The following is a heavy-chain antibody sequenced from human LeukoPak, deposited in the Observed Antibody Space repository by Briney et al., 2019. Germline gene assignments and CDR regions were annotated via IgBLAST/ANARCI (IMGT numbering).Heavy chain of an antibody. J-gene: IGHJ2*01. CDR2: ISGSGGST. CDR1: GFTFSSYA. CDR3: ASSTVTTLWYFDL. D-gene: IGHD4-17*01. V-gene: IGHV3-23*01. Sequence: GGSLRLPCAASGFTFSSYAMSWVRQAPGKGLEWVSAISGSGGSTYYADSVKGRFTISRDNSKNSLYLQMNSLRAEDTAVYYCASSTVTTLWYFDLWGRGTLVTVSS.